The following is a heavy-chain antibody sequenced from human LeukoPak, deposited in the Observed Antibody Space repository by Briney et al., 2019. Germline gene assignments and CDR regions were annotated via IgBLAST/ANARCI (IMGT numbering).Heavy chain of an antibody. J-gene: IGHJ3*02. CDR3: AKDRSSSWSLGAFDI. V-gene: IGHV3-9*01. CDR2: ISWNSGSI. D-gene: IGHD6-13*01. Sequence: GGSLRLSCAASGFTFDDYAMHWVRQAPGKGLEWVSGISWNSGSIGYADSVKGRFTISRDNAKNSLYLQMNCLRAEDTALYYCAKDRSSSWSLGAFDIWGQGTMVTVSS. CDR1: GFTFDDYA.